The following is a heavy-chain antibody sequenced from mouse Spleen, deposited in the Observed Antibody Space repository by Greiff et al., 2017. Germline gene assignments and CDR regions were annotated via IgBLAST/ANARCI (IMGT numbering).Heavy chain of an antibody. V-gene: IGHV5-6-2*01. CDR2: INSNGGST. CDR3: ARHRDYFDY. CDR1: GFTFSSYA. J-gene: IGHJ2*01. Sequence: EVKLMESGGGLVKPGGSLKLSCAASGFTFSSYAMSWVRQTPEKRLEWVAAINSNGGSTYYPDTVKDRFTISRDNAKNTLYLQMSSLRSEDTALYYCARHRDYFDYWGQGTTLTVSS.